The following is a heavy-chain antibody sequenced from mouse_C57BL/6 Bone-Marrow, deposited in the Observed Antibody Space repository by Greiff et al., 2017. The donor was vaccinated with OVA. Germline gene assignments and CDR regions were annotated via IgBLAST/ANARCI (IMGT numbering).Heavy chain of an antibody. CDR3: ARDGGGDYFDY. V-gene: IGHV1-80*01. D-gene: IGHD2-3*01. CDR2: IYPGDGDT. CDR1: GYAFSSYW. Sequence: QVQLKQSGAELVKPGASVKISCKASGYAFSSYWMNWVKQRPGKGLEWIGQIYPGDGDTNYNGKFKGKATLTADKSSSTAYMQLSSLTSEDSAVYFCARDGGGDYFDYWGQGTTLTVSS. J-gene: IGHJ2*01.